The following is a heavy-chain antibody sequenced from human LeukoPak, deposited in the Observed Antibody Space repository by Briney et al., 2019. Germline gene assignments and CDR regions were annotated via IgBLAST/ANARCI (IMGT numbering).Heavy chain of an antibody. CDR3: ASSSGSYGGLDY. CDR2: IKKDGSEK. J-gene: IGHJ4*02. D-gene: IGHD1-26*01. Sequence: GGSLRLSCAASGFTFSRYWMSWVRQAPGKGLEWVANIKKDGSEKYYVDSVKGRFTISRDNAKNSLYLQMNSLRAEDTAVYYCASSSGSYGGLDYWGQGTLVTVSS. CDR1: GFTFSRYW. V-gene: IGHV3-7*01.